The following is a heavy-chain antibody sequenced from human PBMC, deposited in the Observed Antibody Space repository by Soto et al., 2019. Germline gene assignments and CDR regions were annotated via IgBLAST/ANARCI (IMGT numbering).Heavy chain of an antibody. V-gene: IGHV6-1*01. CDR3: ARGSWDDVSGHYYMDV. CDR2: TYYKSKCFN. Sequence: QVQLQLSGPGLMEPSQTLSLTCAISGDSVSSNSAGWNWVRQTPSRGLEWLGRTYYKSKCFNNYAVSVKSRITINPDTSQNQFSLHLDSVTPEDTAVYFCARGSWDDVSGHYYMDVWGKGTTVTVSS. J-gene: IGHJ6*03. CDR1: GDSVSSNSAG. D-gene: IGHD5-12*01.